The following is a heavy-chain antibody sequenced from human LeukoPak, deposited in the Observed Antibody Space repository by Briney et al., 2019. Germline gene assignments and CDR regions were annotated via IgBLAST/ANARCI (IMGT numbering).Heavy chain of an antibody. D-gene: IGHD5-12*01. J-gene: IGHJ4*02. CDR2: IYYSGST. V-gene: IGHV4-59*12. CDR3: ARSGSGYLRYYFDY. CDR1: GGCISSYY. Sequence: SETLSLTCTVSGGCISSYYWSWIRQSPGKGLEWIGYIYYSGSTNYYPSLKSRVTISVDTSKNQFSLKLSSVTAADTAVYYCARSGSGYLRYYFDYWGQGTLVTVPS.